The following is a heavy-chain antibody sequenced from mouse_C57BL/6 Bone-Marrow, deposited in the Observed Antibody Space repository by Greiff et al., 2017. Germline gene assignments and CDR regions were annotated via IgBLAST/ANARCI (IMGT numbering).Heavy chain of an antibody. D-gene: IGHD4-1*01. CDR3: ARSALELGGAY. Sequence: VQLQQSGAELVKPGASVKISCKASGYAFSSYWMNWVKQRPGKGLEWIGQIYPGDGDTNYNGKFKGKATLTADKSSSTAYMQLSSLPSDASAVYFCARSALELGGAYWGQGTLVTVSA. CDR2: IYPGDGDT. V-gene: IGHV1-80*01. CDR1: GYAFSSYW. J-gene: IGHJ3*01.